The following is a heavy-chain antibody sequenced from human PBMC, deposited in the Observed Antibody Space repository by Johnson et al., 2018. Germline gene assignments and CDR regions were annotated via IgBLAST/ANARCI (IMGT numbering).Heavy chain of an antibody. CDR2: IKADGSEK. Sequence: VQLVESGGGLVQPGGSLRLSCVASGFTFRSYWMNWVRQAPGKGLEWVANIKADGSEKYYVDSVKGRFTISRDNAKNSLQLQMDSLRVEDTAVYYCTTDGEAERDAFDIWGRGTMVTVSS. D-gene: IGHD7-27*01. CDR1: GFTFRSYW. V-gene: IGHV3-7*01. J-gene: IGHJ3*02. CDR3: TTDGEAERDAFDI.